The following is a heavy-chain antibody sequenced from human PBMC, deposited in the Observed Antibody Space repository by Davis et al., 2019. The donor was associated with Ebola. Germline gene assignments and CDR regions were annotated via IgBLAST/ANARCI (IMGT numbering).Heavy chain of an antibody. CDR2: ISGSGGST. CDR1: GFAFSSYD. CDR3: AKETHYGGDY. V-gene: IGHV3-23*01. J-gene: IGHJ4*02. Sequence: GSLKISCAASGFAFSSYDMSWVRQAPGKGLEWVSGISGSGGSTYYADSVKGRFTISRDNSKNTLVLQMNSLRAEDTAVYYCAKETHYGGDYWGQGTLVTVSS. D-gene: IGHD4/OR15-4a*01.